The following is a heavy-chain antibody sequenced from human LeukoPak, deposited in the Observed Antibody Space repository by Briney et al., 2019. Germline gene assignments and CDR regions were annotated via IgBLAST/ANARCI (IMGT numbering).Heavy chain of an antibody. CDR2: IYSGGST. Sequence: GGSLRLSCAASGFTVSSNYMGWVRQAPGKGLEWVSVIYSGGSTYYADSVKGRFTISRDNSKNTLYLQMNSLRAEDTAVYYCAKRGGSGSYSGYFDYWGQGTLVTVSS. CDR3: AKRGGSGSYSGYFDY. D-gene: IGHD1-26*01. CDR1: GFTVSSNY. V-gene: IGHV3-53*01. J-gene: IGHJ4*02.